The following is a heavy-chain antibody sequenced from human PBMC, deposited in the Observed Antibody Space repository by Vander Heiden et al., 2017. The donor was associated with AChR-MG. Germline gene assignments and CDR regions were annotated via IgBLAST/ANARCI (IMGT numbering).Heavy chain of an antibody. V-gene: IGHV3-23*01. CDR1: GFTFSSYA. D-gene: IGHD5-12*01. CDR3: AKFRRSGGYDRELDY. J-gene: IGHJ4*02. CDR2: ISGSGDST. Sequence: EVQLLESGGGLVQPGGSLRLSCAASGFTFSSYAMSWVRQAPGKGLEWVSAISGSGDSTYYADSVKCRFTISRDTSKNTLYLQMNRLRAEDTAVYYCAKFRRSGGYDRELDYWVQGTLVAVSS.